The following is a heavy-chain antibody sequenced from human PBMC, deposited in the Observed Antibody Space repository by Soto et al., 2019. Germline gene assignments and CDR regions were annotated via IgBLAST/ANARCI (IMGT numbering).Heavy chain of an antibody. CDR1: GYTFTSYG. Sequence: ASVKVSCKASGYTFTSYGISWVRQAPGQGLEWMGWISAYNGNTNYAQKLQGRVTMTTDTSTSTAYMELRSLRSDDTAVYYCARALRYFDLYYYYYGMDVWGQGTTVTVSS. J-gene: IGHJ6*02. V-gene: IGHV1-18*01. D-gene: IGHD3-9*01. CDR3: ARALRYFDLYYYYYGMDV. CDR2: ISAYNGNT.